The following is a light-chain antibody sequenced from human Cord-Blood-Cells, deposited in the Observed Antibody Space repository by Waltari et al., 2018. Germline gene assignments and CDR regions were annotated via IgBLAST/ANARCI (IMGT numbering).Light chain of an antibody. V-gene: IGKV1-39*01. CDR3: QQSYSTPYT. Sequence: DIQMTQSPSSLSASVGDRVTITCRASQSISSHLNWYQQKPGKAPKLLIYAASSLQSGVPSRFSSSGSGTDFTLTISSLQPEDSATYYCQQSYSTPYTFGQGTKLEIK. CDR1: QSISSH. J-gene: IGKJ2*01. CDR2: AAS.